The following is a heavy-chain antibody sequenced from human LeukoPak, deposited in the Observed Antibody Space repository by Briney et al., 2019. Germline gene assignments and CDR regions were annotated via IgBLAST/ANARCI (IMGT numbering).Heavy chain of an antibody. CDR3: ARALGYCSGGSCYSGGMDV. CDR1: GGSISSGGYC. Sequence: SETLSLTCAVSGGSISSGGYCWSWIRQPPGKGLEWIGYIYHSGSTYYNPSLKGRVTISVDRSKNQFSLKLSSVTAADTAVYYCARALGYCSGGSCYSGGMDVWGKRATVTVSS. D-gene: IGHD2-15*01. CDR2: IYHSGST. V-gene: IGHV4-30-2*01. J-gene: IGHJ6*01.